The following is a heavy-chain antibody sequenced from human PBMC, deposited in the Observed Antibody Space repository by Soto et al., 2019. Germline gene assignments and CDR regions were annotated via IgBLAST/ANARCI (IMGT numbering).Heavy chain of an antibody. J-gene: IGHJ4*02. Sequence: TSETLSLTCAVSGGSISSGGYSWSWIRQPPGKGLEWIGYIYHSGSTYYNPSLKSRVTISVDRSKNQFSLKLSSVTAADTAVYYCARAGPETYYYDSSGGPLDYSGRGTLVTVSS. CDR3: ARAGPETYYYDSSGGPLDY. CDR1: GGSISSGGYS. CDR2: IYHSGST. D-gene: IGHD3-22*01. V-gene: IGHV4-30-2*01.